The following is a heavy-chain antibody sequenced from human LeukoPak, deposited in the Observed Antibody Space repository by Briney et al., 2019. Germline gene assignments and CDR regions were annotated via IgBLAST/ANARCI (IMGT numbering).Heavy chain of an antibody. D-gene: IGHD4-11*01. J-gene: IGHJ4*02. Sequence: GGSLRLSCGASGFTFSSYAMNWVRQAPGKWLEWVSGISGSGGSTYYADSVKGRFTISRDNSKNTLYLQMNSLRAEDTAVYYCAKGKDYSNYVAAFDYWGQGTLVPISS. CDR3: AKGKDYSNYVAAFDY. CDR2: ISGSGGST. V-gene: IGHV3-23*01. CDR1: GFTFSSYA.